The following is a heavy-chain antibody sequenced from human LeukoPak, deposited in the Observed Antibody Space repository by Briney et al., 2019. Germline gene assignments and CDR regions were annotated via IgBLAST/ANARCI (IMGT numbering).Heavy chain of an antibody. Sequence: SETLSLTCTVSGGSISSGDYYWSWIRQPPGKGLEWIGYIYYSGSTYYNPSLKSRVTISVDTSKNQFSLKLSSVTAADTAVYYCARSELLWFGGVNSGFDYWGQGTLVTVSS. D-gene: IGHD3-10*01. CDR1: GGSISSGDYY. CDR2: IYYSGST. J-gene: IGHJ4*02. CDR3: ARSELLWFGGVNSGFDY. V-gene: IGHV4-30-4*08.